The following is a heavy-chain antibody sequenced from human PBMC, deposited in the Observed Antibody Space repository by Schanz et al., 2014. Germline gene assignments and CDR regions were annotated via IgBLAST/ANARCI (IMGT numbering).Heavy chain of an antibody. D-gene: IGHD2-2*01. CDR1: GFTFSTST. V-gene: IGHV3-64*04. CDR2: ISNNGDST. J-gene: IGHJ4*02. CDR3: ARESSNDIVLVPGAVFDH. Sequence: VQLVESGGGLVQPGGSLRLSCAASGFTFSTSTMHWVRQAPGKGLEYISAISNNGDSTYYADSVKDRFTISRDNSKNTVYIQMNSLRAEDTAVYYCARESSNDIVLVPGAVFDHWGQGTLVTVSS.